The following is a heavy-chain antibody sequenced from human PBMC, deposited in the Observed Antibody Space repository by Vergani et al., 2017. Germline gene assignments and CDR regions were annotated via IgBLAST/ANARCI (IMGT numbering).Heavy chain of an antibody. J-gene: IGHJ4*02. CDR2: ISYDGSNK. CDR1: GFTFSSYA. V-gene: IGHV3-30-3*01. CDR3: ARETIATESFDY. D-gene: IGHD6-13*01. Sequence: QVQLVESGGGVVQPGRSLRLSCAASGFTFSSYAMHWVRQAPGKGLEWVAVISYDGSNKYYADSGKGRFTISRDNSKNTLYLQMNSLRAEDTAVYYCARETIATESFDYWGQGTLVTVSS.